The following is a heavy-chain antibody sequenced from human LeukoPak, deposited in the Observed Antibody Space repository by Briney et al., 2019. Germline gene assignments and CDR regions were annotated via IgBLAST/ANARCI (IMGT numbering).Heavy chain of an antibody. V-gene: IGHV4-31*03. J-gene: IGHJ6*02. Sequence: SETLSLTCTVSGGSISSGGYYWSWIRQHPGKGPEWIAYIYYSGSTYYNPSLKSRVTISVDTSKNQFSLKLNSVTAADTAVYYCARNSLYCSSTSCYSAHYYGMDVWGQGTTVTVSS. CDR2: IYYSGST. CDR3: ARNSLYCSSTSCYSAHYYGMDV. CDR1: GGSISSGGYY. D-gene: IGHD2-2*01.